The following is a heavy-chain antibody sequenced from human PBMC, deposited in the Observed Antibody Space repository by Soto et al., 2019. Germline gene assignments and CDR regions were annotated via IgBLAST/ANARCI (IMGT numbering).Heavy chain of an antibody. CDR2: MNPYTGNT. J-gene: IGHJ4*02. CDR3: ARRKERSGPHYFDC. D-gene: IGHD6-25*01. CDR1: GYTFTTYD. Sequence: QVQLVQSGAEVKEPGASVKVSCKASGYTFTTYDIYWMRQAPGQGLGWMGWMNPYTGNTGYAQKFQGRVTVTRTTSISTVYMEMSGLRLDDTAVYYCARRKERSGPHYFDCWGQGSQVTVSS. V-gene: IGHV1-8*01.